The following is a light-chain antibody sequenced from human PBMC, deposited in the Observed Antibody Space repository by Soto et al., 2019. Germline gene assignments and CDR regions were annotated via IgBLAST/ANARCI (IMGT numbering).Light chain of an antibody. CDR2: DAS. J-gene: IGKJ4*01. CDR1: QSVSRY. CDR3: QQRSNWPST. V-gene: IGKV3-11*01. Sequence: ELVLTQSQATLSLSPGERATLSCRASQSVSRYLAWYQQNPGQAPRLLIYDASSRATGIPARFSGSGSGTDFTLTITCLEPEDLAVYYCQQRSNWPSTFGGGTKVEI.